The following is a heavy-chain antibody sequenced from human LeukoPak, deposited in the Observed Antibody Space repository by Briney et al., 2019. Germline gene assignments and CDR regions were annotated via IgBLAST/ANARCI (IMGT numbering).Heavy chain of an antibody. Sequence: PGGSLRLSCAASGFTFSSYAMSWVRQAPGKGLEWVSAISGSGGSTYYADSVKGRFTISRVNSKNTLYLQMNSLRAEDTAVYYCAKDRVTIFGVVMPFDYWGQGTLVTVSS. J-gene: IGHJ4*02. V-gene: IGHV3-23*01. CDR2: ISGSGGST. D-gene: IGHD3-3*01. CDR3: AKDRVTIFGVVMPFDY. CDR1: GFTFSSYA.